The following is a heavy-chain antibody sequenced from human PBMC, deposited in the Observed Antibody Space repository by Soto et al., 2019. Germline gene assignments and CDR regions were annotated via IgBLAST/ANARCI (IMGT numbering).Heavy chain of an antibody. CDR2: IYYSGST. CDR1: GGSISSGDYY. Sequence: SETLSLTCTVSGGSISSGDYYWSWIRQPPGKGLEWTGYIYYSGSTYYNPSLKSRVTISVDTSKNQFSLKLSSVTAADTAVYYCARSQDIVVVPAAIRGNWFDPWGQGTLVTVSS. CDR3: ARSQDIVVVPAAIRGNWFDP. V-gene: IGHV4-30-4*01. J-gene: IGHJ5*02. D-gene: IGHD2-2*02.